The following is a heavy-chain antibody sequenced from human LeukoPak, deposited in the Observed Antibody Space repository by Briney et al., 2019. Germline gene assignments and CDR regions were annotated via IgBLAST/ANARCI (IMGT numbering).Heavy chain of an antibody. CDR3: AKSNDWSGMYYFDY. J-gene: IGHJ4*02. Sequence: ASVKVSCKASGYTFTSYDINWVRQATGQGLEWMGWMNPNSGNTGYAQKFQGRVTMTRNTSITTAYMELSSLRAEDTAVFYCAKSNDWSGMYYFDYWGQGTLVTVSS. CDR2: MNPNSGNT. D-gene: IGHD3-9*01. V-gene: IGHV1-8*01. CDR1: GYTFTSYD.